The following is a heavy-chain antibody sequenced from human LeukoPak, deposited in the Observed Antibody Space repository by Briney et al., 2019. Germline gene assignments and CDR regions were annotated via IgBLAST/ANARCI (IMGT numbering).Heavy chain of an antibody. CDR1: GGSISSYY. D-gene: IGHD6-19*01. Sequence: SETLSLACTVSGGSISSYYWSWIRQPAGKGLEWIGRIYTSGSTNYNPSLKSRVTMSVDTSKNQFSPKLSSVTAADTAVYYCARDAGSGWPFDYWGQGTLVTVSS. CDR3: ARDAGSGWPFDY. CDR2: IYTSGST. V-gene: IGHV4-4*07. J-gene: IGHJ4*02.